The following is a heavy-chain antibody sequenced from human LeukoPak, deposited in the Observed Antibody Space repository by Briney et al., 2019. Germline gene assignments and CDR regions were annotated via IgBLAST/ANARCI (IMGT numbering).Heavy chain of an antibody. J-gene: IGHJ4*02. CDR1: GFIFSSYG. V-gene: IGHV3-30*02. CDR3: ARDEKDGPLWY. CDR2: IQYDGTNK. D-gene: IGHD2-15*01. Sequence: PGGSLRLSCAASGFIFSSYGMHWVRQAPGKGLEWVAFIQYDGTNKYYVDSVKGRFTISRDNSRNFIYLQLNSLRAEDTAIYYCARDEKDGPLWYWGQGILVFVSS.